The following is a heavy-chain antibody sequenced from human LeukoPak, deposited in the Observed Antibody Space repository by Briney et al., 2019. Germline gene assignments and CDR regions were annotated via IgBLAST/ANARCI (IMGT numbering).Heavy chain of an antibody. Sequence: SETLSLTCTVSGGSISSYYWSWIRQPPGKGLEWIGYIYYSGSTNYNPSLKSLVTISVDTSKNQFSLKLSSVTAADTAVYYCARHEGRDRSVFALDYWGQGTLVTVSS. D-gene: IGHD2-8*01. J-gene: IGHJ4*02. V-gene: IGHV4-59*08. CDR2: IYYSGST. CDR1: GGSISSYY. CDR3: ARHEGRDRSVFALDY.